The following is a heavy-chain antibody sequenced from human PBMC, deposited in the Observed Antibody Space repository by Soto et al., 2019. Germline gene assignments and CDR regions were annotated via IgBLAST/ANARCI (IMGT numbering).Heavy chain of an antibody. J-gene: IGHJ4*02. V-gene: IGHV4-59*01. CDR3: ARVLDYYDSSGYVWYFDY. CDR1: GGSISSYY. CDR2: IYYSGST. Sequence: SETLSLTCTVSGGSISSYYWSWIRQPPGKGLEWIGYIYYSGSTNYNPSLKSRVTISVDTSKNQFSLKLSSVTAADTAVYYCARVLDYYDSSGYVWYFDYWGQGTMVTVS. D-gene: IGHD3-22*01.